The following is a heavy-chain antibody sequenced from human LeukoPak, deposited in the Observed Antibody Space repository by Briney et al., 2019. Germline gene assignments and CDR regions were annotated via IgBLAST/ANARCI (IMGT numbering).Heavy chain of an antibody. D-gene: IGHD5-12*01. CDR2: IYYSGST. CDR3: ARRPGLYSGYLDWYFDL. J-gene: IGHJ2*01. V-gene: IGHV4-59*08. CDR1: GGSISSYY. Sequence: PSETLSLTCTVSGGSISSYYWSWIRQPPGKGLEWIGYIYYSGSTNYNPSLKSRVTISVDTSKNQFSLKLSSVTAADTAVYYCARRPGLYSGYLDWYFDLWGRGPLVTVSS.